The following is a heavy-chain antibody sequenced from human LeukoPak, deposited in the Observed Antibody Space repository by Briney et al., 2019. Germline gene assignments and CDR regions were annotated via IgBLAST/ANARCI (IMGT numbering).Heavy chain of an antibody. CDR3: ASGYCGGACQLGGVDM. J-gene: IGHJ3*02. Sequence: SETLSLTCTVPGGSIISYYWSWIRQPAGKGLEWIGRIYTSGSTNYTLSLKSRVAISLDTSGNQFSLKLSSVTAADTAVYYCASGYCGGACQLGGVDMWGQGTMVTVSS. CDR1: GGSIISYY. V-gene: IGHV4-4*07. D-gene: IGHD2-21*02. CDR2: IYTSGST.